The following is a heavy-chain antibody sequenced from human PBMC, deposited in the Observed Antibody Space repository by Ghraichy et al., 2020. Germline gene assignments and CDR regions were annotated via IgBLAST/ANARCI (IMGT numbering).Heavy chain of an antibody. CDR1: GFTFSDYW. Sequence: GGSLRLSCAASGFTFSDYWMHWVRQAPGKGLEWVANINQDGSEIYYVDSVKGRFTISRDSAKSSLHLQMNSLRAEDTAVYYCARDIGSGFYWGQGTLVTVSSGTTVTVSYYGMDVWGQGTTVTVSS. CDR2: INQDGSEI. V-gene: IGHV3-7*03. CDR3: ARDIGSGFYWGQGTLVTVSSGTTVTVSYYGMDV. J-gene: IGHJ6*02. D-gene: IGHD3-10*01.